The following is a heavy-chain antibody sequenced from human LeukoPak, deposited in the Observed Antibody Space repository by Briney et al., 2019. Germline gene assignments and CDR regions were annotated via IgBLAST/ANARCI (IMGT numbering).Heavy chain of an antibody. CDR2: ISAYNGNT. D-gene: IGHD1-26*01. CDR3: ARAGGGSYYYYYYYMDV. V-gene: IGHV1-18*01. J-gene: IGHJ6*03. Sequence: ASVKVSCKASGYTFTSYGISWARQAPGQGLEWMGWISAYNGNTNYAQKLQGRVTMTTDTSTSTAYMELRSLRSDDTAVYYCARAGGGSYYYYYYYMDVWGKGTTVTVSS. CDR1: GYTFTSYG.